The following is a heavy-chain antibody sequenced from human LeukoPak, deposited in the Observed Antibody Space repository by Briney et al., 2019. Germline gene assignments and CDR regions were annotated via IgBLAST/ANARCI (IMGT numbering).Heavy chain of an antibody. Sequence: GGSLRLSCAASGFTFSSYSMNWVRQAPGKGLEWVSSISSSSSYIYYADSVKGRFTISRDNAKDSLYLQMNSLRAEDTAVYYCARDLTRAKYYFDYWGQGTLVTVSS. CDR1: GFTFSSYS. D-gene: IGHD1-26*01. CDR2: ISSSSSYI. CDR3: ARDLTRAKYYFDY. J-gene: IGHJ4*02. V-gene: IGHV3-21*01.